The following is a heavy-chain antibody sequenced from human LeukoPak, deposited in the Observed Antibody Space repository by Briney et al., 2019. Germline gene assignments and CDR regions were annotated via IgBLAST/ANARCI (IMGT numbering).Heavy chain of an antibody. V-gene: IGHV7-4-1*02. D-gene: IGHD3-10*01. J-gene: IGHJ6*04. CDR1: GYTFTSYA. CDR3: ARRSMVQHLDV. CDR2: INTNTGNP. Sequence: ASVKVSCKASGYTFTSYAMNWVRQAPGQGLEWMGWINTNTGNPTYAQGFTGRFVFSLDTSVSTAYLQIRSLKAEDTAVYFCARRSMVQHLDVWGKGTTVIVSS.